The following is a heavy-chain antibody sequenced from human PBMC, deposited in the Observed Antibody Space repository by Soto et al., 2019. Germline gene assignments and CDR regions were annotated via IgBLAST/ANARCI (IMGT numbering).Heavy chain of an antibody. V-gene: IGHV1-69*08. CDR3: ARDGPPEKHSSSSAPYYFDY. Sequence: QVQLVQSGAEVKKPGSSVKVSCKASGGTFSSYTISWVRQAPGQGLEWMGRIIPILGIANYAQKFQGRVTITADKSTSTAYMELSSLRSEDTAVYYCARDGPPEKHSSSSAPYYFDYWGQGTLVTVSS. J-gene: IGHJ4*02. CDR1: GGTFSSYT. D-gene: IGHD6-6*01. CDR2: IIPILGIA.